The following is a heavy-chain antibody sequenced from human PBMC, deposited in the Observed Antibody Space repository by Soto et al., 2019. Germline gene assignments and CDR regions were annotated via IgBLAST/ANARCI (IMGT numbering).Heavy chain of an antibody. CDR3: ARLSSNSWPIDY. D-gene: IGHD6-13*01. CDR1: GGSISSGGYY. V-gene: IGHV4-31*03. Sequence: QVQLQESGPGLIKPSQTLTLTCPVSGGSISSGGYYWNWIRQPPGKGLEWIGYTYYSGNTYYNPSLNRRVNISSDTSTNKFSLKLSSVTAADTALYYCARLSSNSWPIDYWGQGTLVTVSS. CDR2: TYYSGNT. J-gene: IGHJ4*02.